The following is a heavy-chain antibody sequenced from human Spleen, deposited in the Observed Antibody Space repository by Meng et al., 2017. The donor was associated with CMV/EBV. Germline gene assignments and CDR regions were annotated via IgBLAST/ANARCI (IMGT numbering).Heavy chain of an antibody. Sequence: SGFIFRSYALSWVRQAPGKGLEWVSVIYSGESSTYYADSVKCRFTISRDNSKNTLSLQMNSLRGEDTAVYYCARYYYDSSGYSGPLYWGQGTLVTVSS. J-gene: IGHJ4*02. CDR2: IYSGESST. D-gene: IGHD3-22*01. CDR1: GFIFRSYA. CDR3: ARYYYDSSGYSGPLY. V-gene: IGHV3-23*03.